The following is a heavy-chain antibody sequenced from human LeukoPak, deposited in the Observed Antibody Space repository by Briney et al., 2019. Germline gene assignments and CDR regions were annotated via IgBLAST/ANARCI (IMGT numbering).Heavy chain of an antibody. CDR1: GGSISSGSFY. CDR2: IYTSGST. Sequence: PSETLSLTCTVSGGSISSGSFYWSWIRQPAGKGLEWIGRIYTSGSTNYNPSLKSRVTISVDTSKNQFSLKLSSVTAADTAVYYCARDAAPRYSSGWYWCDPWGQGTLVTVSS. D-gene: IGHD6-19*01. CDR3: ARDAAPRYSSGWYWCDP. J-gene: IGHJ5*02. V-gene: IGHV4-61*02.